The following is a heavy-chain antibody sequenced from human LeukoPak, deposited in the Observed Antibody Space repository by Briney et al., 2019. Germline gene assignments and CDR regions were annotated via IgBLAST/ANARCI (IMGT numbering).Heavy chain of an antibody. D-gene: IGHD3-16*02. Sequence: SETLSLTCAVYGGSFSGYYWSWIRQPPGKGLEWIGEINHSGSTNYNPSLKSRVTISVDTSKNQLSLKPSSVTAADTAVYYCASGGGYPNYWGQGTLVTVSS. CDR2: INHSGST. V-gene: IGHV4-34*01. J-gene: IGHJ4*02. CDR1: GGSFSGYY. CDR3: ASGGGYPNY.